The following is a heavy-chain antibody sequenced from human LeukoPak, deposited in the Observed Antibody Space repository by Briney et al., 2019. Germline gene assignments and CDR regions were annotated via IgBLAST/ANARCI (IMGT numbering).Heavy chain of an antibody. J-gene: IGHJ4*02. Sequence: PGGSLRLSCAASGFTVSSSYMSWVRQAPGKGLEWVSVIYSDGVTYYPESVKGRFTISRDNSKNTLYLQMSSLRAEDTAVYYCAGDSLSPPQGDSWGQGTLVTVSS. V-gene: IGHV3-53*01. CDR3: AGDSLSPPQGDS. D-gene: IGHD2/OR15-2a*01. CDR1: GFTVSSSY. CDR2: IYSDGVT.